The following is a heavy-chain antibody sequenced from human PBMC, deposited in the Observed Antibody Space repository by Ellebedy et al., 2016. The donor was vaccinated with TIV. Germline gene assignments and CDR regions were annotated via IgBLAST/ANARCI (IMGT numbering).Heavy chain of an antibody. V-gene: IGHV3-53*01. CDR2: IYSDGTT. J-gene: IGHJ4*02. CDR3: ARAPTITTNYDY. Sequence: GESLKISCAASGFTVSNNYMSWLRQAPGKGLEWVSIIYSDGTTHYADSVKGQFTISRDNSKNTVYLQMNSLTAEDTALYYCARAPTITTNYDYWGQGTLVTVSS. D-gene: IGHD5-12*01. CDR1: GFTVSNNY.